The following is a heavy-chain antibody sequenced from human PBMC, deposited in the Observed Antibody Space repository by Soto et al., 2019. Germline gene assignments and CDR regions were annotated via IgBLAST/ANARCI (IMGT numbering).Heavy chain of an antibody. J-gene: IGHJ6*02. CDR2: LHSGGDT. CDR1: GIPVSSNY. CDR3: ARDGPYYYASRMDV. V-gene: IGHV3-53*04. D-gene: IGHD3-10*01. Sequence: EVQLVESGGGLVQPGGSLRLSCVASGIPVSSNYMTWAGQPPGRGLEWVSVLHSGGDTYYANSVKGRFTISRHDSTNTLFLQMNSLTAEDTAVYYCARDGPYYYASRMDVWGQGTTVTVSS.